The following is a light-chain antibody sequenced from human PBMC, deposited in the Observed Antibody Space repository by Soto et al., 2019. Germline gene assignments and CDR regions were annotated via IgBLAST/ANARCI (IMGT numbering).Light chain of an antibody. V-gene: IGKV1-5*01. Sequence: DIQMTPSPSALSASVGDRVTITCRASQSIKTWLAWYQRKPGRAPNLLIYDASSLQSGVPSRFSGSGSGTEFTLTISSLQPDDSATYYCQQYESYSWTFGQGTKVDIK. CDR3: QQYESYSWT. J-gene: IGKJ1*01. CDR1: QSIKTW. CDR2: DAS.